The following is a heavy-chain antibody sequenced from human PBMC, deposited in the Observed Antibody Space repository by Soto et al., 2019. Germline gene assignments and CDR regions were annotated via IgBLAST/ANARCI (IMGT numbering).Heavy chain of an antibody. J-gene: IGHJ6*02. CDR2: ISGSGGST. CDR3: AKEVAARPYYYFGMDV. CDR1: GFTFSSYA. D-gene: IGHD6-6*01. Sequence: PGGSLRLSCAASGFTFSSYAMSWVRQAPGKGLEWVSAISGSGGSTYYADSVKGRFTISRDNSKNTLYLQMNSLRAEDTAVYYCAKEVAARPYYYFGMDVWGQGTTVTVYS. V-gene: IGHV3-23*01.